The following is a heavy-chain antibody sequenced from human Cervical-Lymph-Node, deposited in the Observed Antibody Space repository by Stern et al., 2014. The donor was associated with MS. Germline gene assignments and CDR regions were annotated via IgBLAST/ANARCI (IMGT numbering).Heavy chain of an antibody. CDR3: ARLGAAAVDY. CDR2: IYTSGST. V-gene: IGHV4-61*02. CDR1: GGSISSGSYY. Sequence: QVQLQQSGPGLVKPSQTLSLTCTVSGGSISSGSYYWSWIRQPAGKGLEWIGRIYTSGSTNYNPSLKSRVTISVDTSKNQFSLKRSSVTAADTAVYYCARLGAAAVDYWGQGTLVTVSS. D-gene: IGHD6-13*01. J-gene: IGHJ4*02.